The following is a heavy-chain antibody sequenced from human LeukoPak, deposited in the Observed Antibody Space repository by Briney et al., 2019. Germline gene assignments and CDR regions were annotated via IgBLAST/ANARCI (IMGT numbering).Heavy chain of an antibody. D-gene: IGHD2-8*02. CDR2: IRGNGYST. CDR1: GFTFDDYA. Sequence: PGGSLRLSCAASGFTFDDYAMHWVRQAPGKGLEWVCLIRGNGYSTEYADSVKGRFTISRDNSRNSLYLQMNSLRTEDTALYCGVKDHPVLSYWGQGTQVTVSS. V-gene: IGHV3-43*02. J-gene: IGHJ4*02. CDR3: VKDHPVLSY.